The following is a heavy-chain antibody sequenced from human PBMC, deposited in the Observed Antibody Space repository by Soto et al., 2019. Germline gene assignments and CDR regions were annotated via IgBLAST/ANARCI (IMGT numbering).Heavy chain of an antibody. CDR1: GGSISSGDYH. J-gene: IGHJ2*01. CDR2: IYYSGST. V-gene: IGHV4-30-4*01. D-gene: IGHD2-15*01. CDR3: AGIVRILNCSGGSCYSVVPGWYFDL. Sequence: PSETLSLTCTGSGGSISSGDYHWSWIRQPPGKGLEWIGYIYYSGSTYYNPSLKSRVTISVDTSKNQFSLKLSSVTAADTAVYYCAGIVRILNCSGGSCYSVVPGWYFDLWGRGTLVTVSS.